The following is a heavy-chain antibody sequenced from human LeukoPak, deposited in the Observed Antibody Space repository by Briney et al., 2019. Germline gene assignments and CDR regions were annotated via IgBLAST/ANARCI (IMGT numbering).Heavy chain of an antibody. CDR3: AKDPRSGSYSDY. D-gene: IGHD1-26*01. CDR2: ISYDGSNK. CDR1: GFTFSSYG. V-gene: IGHV3-30*18. Sequence: GGSLRLSCAASGFTFSSYGMHWVRQAPGKGLEWVAVISYDGSNKYYADSVKGRFTISRDNSKNTLYLQMNSLRAEDTAVYYCAKDPRSGSYSDYWGQGTLVTVSS. J-gene: IGHJ4*02.